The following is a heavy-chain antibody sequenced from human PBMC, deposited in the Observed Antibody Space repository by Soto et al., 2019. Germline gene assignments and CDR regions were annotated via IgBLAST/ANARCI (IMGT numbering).Heavy chain of an antibody. CDR2: ISGGGGTM. J-gene: IGHJ4*02. D-gene: IGHD1-26*01. CDR3: ARDKSGSYSIDS. V-gene: IGHV3-48*04. CDR1: GFTFNKYT. Sequence: EVQLVESGGGLVQSGGSLRLTCAASGFTFNKYTMNWVRQAPGKGLEWLSYISGGGGTMFYADSVKGQVTISRDNAKNSLYLQMDSLRAEDTAVYYCARDKSGSYSIDSWGQGTLVTVSS.